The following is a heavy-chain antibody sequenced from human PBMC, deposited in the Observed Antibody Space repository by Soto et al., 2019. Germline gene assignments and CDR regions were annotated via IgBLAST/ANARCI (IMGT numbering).Heavy chain of an antibody. V-gene: IGHV3-43*01. Sequence: EVQLVESGGVVVQPGGSLRLSCAASGFTLDDYTMHWVRQAPGKGLEWVSLISWDGGSTYYADSVKGRFTISRDNSKNSLYLQMNSLRTEDTAWYYCAKGRRGYYYDSSGYYADYWGQGTLVTVSS. CDR3: AKGRRGYYYDSSGYYADY. CDR1: GFTLDDYT. CDR2: ISWDGGST. D-gene: IGHD3-22*01. J-gene: IGHJ4*02.